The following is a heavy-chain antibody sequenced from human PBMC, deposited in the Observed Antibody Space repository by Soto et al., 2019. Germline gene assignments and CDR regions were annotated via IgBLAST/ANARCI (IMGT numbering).Heavy chain of an antibody. CDR1: GGSISSGGSY. Sequence: PSETLSLTCTVSGGSISSGGSYWNWIRQRPGKGLEWIGYIYHSGSFYYTPSLKGRAIISADKSKNQFSLKLSSVTAADTAVYYCARVRPSVRIIDYWGQGTLVTVSS. CDR2: IYHSGSF. J-gene: IGHJ4*02. V-gene: IGHV4-31*03. D-gene: IGHD2-15*01. CDR3: ARVRPSVRIIDY.